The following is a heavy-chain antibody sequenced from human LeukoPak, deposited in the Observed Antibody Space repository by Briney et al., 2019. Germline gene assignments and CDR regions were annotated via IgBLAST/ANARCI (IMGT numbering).Heavy chain of an antibody. CDR2: ISWNSGSI. D-gene: IGHD3-22*01. Sequence: TGGSLRLSCAASGFTFSNYWMHWVRQAPGKGLVWVSGISWNSGSIGYADSVKGRFTISRDNAKNSLYLQMNSLRAEDTALYYCATTGYYDSSGYYPYYFDYWGQGTLVTVSS. CDR1: GFTFSNYW. J-gene: IGHJ4*02. CDR3: ATTGYYDSSGYYPYYFDY. V-gene: IGHV3-9*01.